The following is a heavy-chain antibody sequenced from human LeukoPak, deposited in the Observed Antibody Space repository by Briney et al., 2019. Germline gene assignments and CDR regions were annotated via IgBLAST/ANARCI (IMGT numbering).Heavy chain of an antibody. CDR3: ARDQSGRFDY. J-gene: IGHJ4*02. CDR1: GYTFTGYY. D-gene: IGHD3-10*01. Sequence: EASVTVSCTASGYTFTGYYMHWVRQAPGQGLEWMGRINPNSGGTNYAQKFQGRVTMTRDTSISTAYMELSRLRSDDTAVYYCARDQSGRFDYWGQGTLVTVSS. CDR2: INPNSGGT. V-gene: IGHV1-2*06.